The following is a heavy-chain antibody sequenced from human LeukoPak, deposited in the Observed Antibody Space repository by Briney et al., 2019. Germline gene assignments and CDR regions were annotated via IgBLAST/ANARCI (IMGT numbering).Heavy chain of an antibody. CDR2: IDSVGSP. J-gene: IGHJ3*01. D-gene: IGHD1-14*01. CDR3: ARRFRTGGNIHHDAYDV. V-gene: IGHV4-4*09. CDR1: GGSIDDYF. Sequence: SETLSLTCTVSGGSIDDYFWGWIRQPPGKGLDWIGHIDSVGSPTCSPSLMSRVSISVDSSKNQFSLELTSVTAADTAVYYCARRFRTGGNIHHDAYDVWGQGTVVTVSS.